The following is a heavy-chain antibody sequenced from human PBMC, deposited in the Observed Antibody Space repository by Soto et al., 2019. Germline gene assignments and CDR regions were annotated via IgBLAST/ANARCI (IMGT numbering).Heavy chain of an antibody. CDR3: ARTTRMTTMIHY. D-gene: IGHD4-17*01. CDR1: NDSISSYY. CDR2: VYYSGGT. V-gene: IGHV4-59*01. J-gene: IGHJ4*02. Sequence: QVRLQESGPGLVKPSETLSLTCTVSNDSISSYYWSWIRQPPGKGLEWIGYVYYSGGTKYNPSLKSRLTMSLDMSKKQFSLRLTSVTAADTAVYFCARTTRMTTMIHYWGQGTQVTVSS.